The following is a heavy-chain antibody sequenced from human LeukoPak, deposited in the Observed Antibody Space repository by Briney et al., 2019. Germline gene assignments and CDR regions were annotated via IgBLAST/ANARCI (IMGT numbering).Heavy chain of an antibody. D-gene: IGHD1-26*01. Sequence: GGSLRLSCAASGFTFSSYAMSWVRQAPGKGLEWVSLITGSGDNTYYPDSVKGRFTISRDNSKNTLYLQMNSLRAEDTAIYYCAKVSESGSYFFPYWGQGTLVTVSS. CDR2: ITGSGDNT. J-gene: IGHJ4*02. CDR3: AKVSESGSYFFPY. V-gene: IGHV3-23*01. CDR1: GFTFSSYA.